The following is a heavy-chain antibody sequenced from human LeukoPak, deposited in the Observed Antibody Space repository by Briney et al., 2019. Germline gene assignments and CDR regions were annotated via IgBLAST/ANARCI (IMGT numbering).Heavy chain of an antibody. V-gene: IGHV1-69*05. CDR1: GGTFSSYA. CDR3: ARDGGSMVRGVITGRYYFDY. J-gene: IGHJ4*02. D-gene: IGHD3-10*01. CDR2: IIPIFGTA. Sequence: GASVKVSCKASGGTFSSYAISWVRQASGQGLEWMGRIIPIFGTANYAQKFQGRVTITTDESTSIAYMELSSLRSEDTAVYYCARDGGSMVRGVITGRYYFDYWGQGTLVTVSS.